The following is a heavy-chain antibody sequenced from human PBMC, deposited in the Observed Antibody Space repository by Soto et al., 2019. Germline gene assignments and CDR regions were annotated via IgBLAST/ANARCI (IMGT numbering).Heavy chain of an antibody. Sequence: PGGSLRLSCAASGFTFSDYSMSWIRQAPGKGLEWVSYISSSGSIIYYADSVKGRFTISRDNAKNSLYLQMNSLRAEDTAVYYCARDLGYYDRSGYFDYWGQGTLVTVSS. CDR3: ARDLGYYDRSGYFDY. CDR1: GFTFSDYS. D-gene: IGHD3-22*01. V-gene: IGHV3-11*01. J-gene: IGHJ4*02. CDR2: ISSSGSII.